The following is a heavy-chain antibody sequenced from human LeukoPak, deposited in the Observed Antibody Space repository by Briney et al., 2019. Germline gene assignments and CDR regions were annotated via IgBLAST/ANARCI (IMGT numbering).Heavy chain of an antibody. CDR1: GFTFSSYW. J-gene: IGHJ6*03. Sequence: GGSLRLSCAASGFTFSSYWMHLVRQAPGKGLVWVSRINSDGSSTSYADSVKGRFTVSRDNAKNTLYLQMNSLRAEDTAVYYCAREGEKVLYRGERYYYYYYMDVWGKGTTVTVSS. CDR2: INSDGSST. CDR3: AREGEKVLYRGERYYYYYYMDV. V-gene: IGHV3-74*01. D-gene: IGHD3-10*01.